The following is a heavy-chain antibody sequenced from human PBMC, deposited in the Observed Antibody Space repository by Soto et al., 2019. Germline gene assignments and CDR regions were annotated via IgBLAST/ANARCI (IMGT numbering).Heavy chain of an antibody. CDR2: MNPNSGNT. D-gene: IGHD6-13*01. V-gene: IGHV1-8*01. Sequence: ASVKVSCKASGYTFTSYDINWVRQATGQGLEWMGWMNPNSGNTGYAQKFQGRVTKTRNTSISTAYMELSSLRSEDTAVYYCARGYDSSSWYYYYYGMDVWGQGTTVTVSS. CDR1: GYTFTSYD. J-gene: IGHJ6*02. CDR3: ARGYDSSSWYYYYYGMDV.